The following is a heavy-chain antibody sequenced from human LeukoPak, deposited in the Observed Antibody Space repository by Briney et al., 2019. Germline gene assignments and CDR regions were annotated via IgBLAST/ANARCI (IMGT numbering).Heavy chain of an antibody. J-gene: IGHJ5*02. D-gene: IGHD4-17*01. Sequence: ASVKVSCQTSGYTFSGYFIHWVRQAPGQGLEWMGWINPRSGDTKYAQKFQGRVTMTRNTSISTAYMELSSLRSEDTAMYYCARGYGGNWFDPWGQGTLVTVSS. CDR3: ARGYGGNWFDP. CDR2: INPRSGDT. V-gene: IGHV1-2*02. CDR1: GYTFSGYF.